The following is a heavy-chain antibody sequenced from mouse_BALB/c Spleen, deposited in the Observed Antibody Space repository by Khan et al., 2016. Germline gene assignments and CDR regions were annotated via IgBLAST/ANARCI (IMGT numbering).Heavy chain of an antibody. CDR3: ASTMITTAWFAY. D-gene: IGHD2-4*01. Sequence: QVQLQQSGAELAKPGASVKMSCKASGYTFTSYWMHWVKQRPGQGLEWIGYINPSTGYTEYNQKFKDKATLTADKSSSTAYMQLSSLTSEDSAVYYCASTMITTAWFAYWGQGTLVTGSA. CDR2: INPSTGYT. CDR1: GYTFTSYW. J-gene: IGHJ3*01. V-gene: IGHV1-7*01.